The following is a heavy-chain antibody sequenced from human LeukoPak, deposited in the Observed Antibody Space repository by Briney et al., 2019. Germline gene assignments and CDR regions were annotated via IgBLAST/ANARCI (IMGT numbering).Heavy chain of an antibody. CDR2: IYYSGST. Sequence: KPSETLSLTCTVSGGSISSHYWSWIRQPPGKGLEWIGYIYYSGSTNYNPSLKSRVTISVDTSKNQFSLKLSSVTAADTAVYYCARVPNTYCGCHCRPMDAFDIWGQGTMVTVSS. D-gene: IGHD2-21*02. V-gene: IGHV4-59*11. J-gene: IGHJ3*02. CDR3: ARVPNTYCGCHCRPMDAFDI. CDR1: GGSISSHY.